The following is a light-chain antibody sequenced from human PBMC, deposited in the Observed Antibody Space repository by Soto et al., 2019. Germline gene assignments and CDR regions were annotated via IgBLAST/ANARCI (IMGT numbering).Light chain of an antibody. Sequence: QSALTQPRSVSGSPGQSVTISCTGTSSDVGGYNYVSWYQQHPGKAPKLMIYDVNKWPSGVPDRFSGSKSGNTASLTISGLQAEDEADYHCCSCAGSHTPWVFGGGTKLTVL. CDR3: CSCAGSHTPWV. CDR2: DVN. V-gene: IGLV2-11*01. J-gene: IGLJ3*02. CDR1: SSDVGGYNY.